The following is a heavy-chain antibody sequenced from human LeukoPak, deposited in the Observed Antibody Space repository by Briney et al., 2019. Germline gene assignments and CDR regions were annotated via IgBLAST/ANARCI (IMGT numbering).Heavy chain of an antibody. CDR2: IYPDSVV. Sequence: GGSLRLSCAASGFTFSSYSMNWVRQAPGKGLEWVAHIYPDSVVHYADFVKGRFTISRDNAKNSLYLQMNSLRDEDTAVYYCARAKALYYGMDVWGQGTTVTVSS. CDR1: GFTFSSYS. CDR3: ARAKALYYGMDV. J-gene: IGHJ6*02. V-gene: IGHV3-48*02.